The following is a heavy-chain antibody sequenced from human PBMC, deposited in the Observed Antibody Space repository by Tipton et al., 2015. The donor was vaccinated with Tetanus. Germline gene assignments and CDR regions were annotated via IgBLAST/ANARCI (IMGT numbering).Heavy chain of an antibody. V-gene: IGHV4-30-4*01. J-gene: IGHJ6*03. CDR3: ARLTCSSPSCYYCYYCYVDV. CDR1: GDSIRSEDYY. Sequence: TLSLTCSVSGDSIRSEDYYWGWIRQSPGKGLEWLGYLYYSGSTYNNPSLKRRVSISLDASKNQFPLSLNSVTAADSATYYCARLTCSSPSCYYCYYCYVDVWGTGTAVAVSS. CDR2: LYYSGST. D-gene: IGHD2-2*01.